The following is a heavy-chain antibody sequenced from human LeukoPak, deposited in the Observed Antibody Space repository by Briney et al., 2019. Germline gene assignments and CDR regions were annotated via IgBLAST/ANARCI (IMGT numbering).Heavy chain of an antibody. CDR3: ATHSSSRDDY. Sequence: GRSLRLSCAASGFTFSSYGMHWVRQAPGKGLEWVSYISSSSSTIYYADSVKGRFTISRDNAKNSLYLQMNSLRAEDTAVYYCATHSSSRDDYWGQGTLVTVSS. D-gene: IGHD6-6*01. V-gene: IGHV3-48*04. CDR1: GFTFSSYG. CDR2: ISSSSSTI. J-gene: IGHJ4*02.